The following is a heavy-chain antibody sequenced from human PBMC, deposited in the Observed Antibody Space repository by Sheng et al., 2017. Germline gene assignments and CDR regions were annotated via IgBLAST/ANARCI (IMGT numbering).Heavy chain of an antibody. CDR3: AREGYCSSTSCYRAALAYGMDV. D-gene: IGHD2-2*02. CDR1: GFTFSSYE. V-gene: IGHV3-48*03. CDR2: ISSSGSTI. Sequence: EVQLVESGGGLVQPGGSLRLSCAASGFTFSSYEMNWVRQAPGKGLEWVSYISSSGSTIYYADSVKGRFTISRDNAKNSLYLQMNSLRAEDTAVYYCAREGYCSSTSCYRAALAYGMDVWDQGP. J-gene: IGHJ6*02.